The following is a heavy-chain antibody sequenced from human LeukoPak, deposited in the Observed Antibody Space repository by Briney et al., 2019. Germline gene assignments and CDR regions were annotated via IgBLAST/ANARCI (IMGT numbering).Heavy chain of an antibody. J-gene: IGHJ4*02. CDR2: IYSGGSA. V-gene: IGHV3-66*02. CDR3: ARGSSLAAVARGFDY. Sequence: GGSLRLSCAASGFTVSSNYMGWVRQAPGKGLDWVSVIYSGGSAYYAESGKGRFTISRDSSTNTLHLQMNSLTAEDTAVYYCARGSSLAAVARGFDYWGQGTLVTVSS. CDR1: GFTVSSNY. D-gene: IGHD6-19*01.